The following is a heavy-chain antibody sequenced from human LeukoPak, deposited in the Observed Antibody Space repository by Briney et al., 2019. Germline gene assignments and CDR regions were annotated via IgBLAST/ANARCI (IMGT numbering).Heavy chain of an antibody. Sequence: GGSLRLSCAASGFTFSSYAMNWVRQAPGKGLEWVSAINAGGGSTYYADSVKGRFTISRDNSKNTLYLQMNSLRAEDTAVYYCAKGTMVRGYDSWGQGTLVTVSS. CDR1: GFTFSSYA. J-gene: IGHJ5*01. CDR2: INAGGGST. D-gene: IGHD3-10*01. CDR3: AKGTMVRGYDS. V-gene: IGHV3-23*01.